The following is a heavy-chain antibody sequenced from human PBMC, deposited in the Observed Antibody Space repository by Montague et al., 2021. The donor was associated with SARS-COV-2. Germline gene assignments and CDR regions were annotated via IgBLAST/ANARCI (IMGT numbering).Heavy chain of an antibody. D-gene: IGHD4-23*01. V-gene: IGHV4-59*01. CDR3: ARWGLYGGNPGDGAFGI. Sequence: SETLSLTCTVSGGSISSYYWSWIRQPPGKGLEWIGYIYYSGSTNYNPSLKSRVTISVDTSKNQFSLKLSSVTAADTAVYYCARWGLYGGNPGDGAFGIWGQGTRVTGSS. CDR1: GGSISSYY. J-gene: IGHJ3*02. CDR2: IYYSGST.